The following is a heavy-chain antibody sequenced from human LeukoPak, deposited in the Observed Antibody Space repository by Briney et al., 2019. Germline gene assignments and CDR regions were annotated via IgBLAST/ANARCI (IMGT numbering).Heavy chain of an antibody. V-gene: IGHV3-23*01. CDR3: AKFPPIVVVPAAIAVFDC. CDR2: ISGSGGST. Sequence: GGSLRLPCAASGFTFSSYAMSWVRQAPGKGLEWVSAISGSGGSTYYADSVKGRFTISRDNSKNTLYLQMNSLRAEDTAVYYCAKFPPIVVVPAAIAVFDCWGQGTLVTVSS. J-gene: IGHJ4*02. D-gene: IGHD2-2*01. CDR1: GFTFSSYA.